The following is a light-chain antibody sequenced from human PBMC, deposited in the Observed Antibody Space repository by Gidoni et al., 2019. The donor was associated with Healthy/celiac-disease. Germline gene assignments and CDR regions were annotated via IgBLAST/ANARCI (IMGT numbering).Light chain of an antibody. CDR2: GAS. CDR1: QSVGTTY. J-gene: IGKJ4*01. CDR3: QQYGSSFT. Sequence: EIVLTQSPGTLSLSPGERATLSCRASQSVGTTYLAWFQQKPGQAPRPLIYGASSRATGIPDRFSGTGSATDFTLTISRLEPEAVSVYYWQQYGSSFTFGGGTKVEI. V-gene: IGKV3-20*01.